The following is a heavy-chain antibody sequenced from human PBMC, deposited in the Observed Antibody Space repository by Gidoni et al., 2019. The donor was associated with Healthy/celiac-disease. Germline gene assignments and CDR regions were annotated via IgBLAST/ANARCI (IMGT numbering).Heavy chain of an antibody. CDR1: GFTFSSYA. CDR3: AKYWLPIVVLQYNWFDP. J-gene: IGHJ5*02. Sequence: EVQLLESGGGLVQPGGSLRLSCAASGFTFSSYAMSWVRQAPGKGLEWVSAISGSGGSTYYADSVKGRFTISRDNSKNTLYLQMNSLRAEDTAVYYCAKYWLPIVVLQYNWFDPWGQGTLVTVSS. V-gene: IGHV3-23*01. D-gene: IGHD3-22*01. CDR2: ISGSGGST.